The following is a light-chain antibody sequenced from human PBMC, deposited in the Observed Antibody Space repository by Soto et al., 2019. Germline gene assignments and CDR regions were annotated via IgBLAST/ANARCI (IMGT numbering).Light chain of an antibody. J-gene: IGLJ1*01. CDR1: SSDVGGYNY. V-gene: IGLV2-8*01. CDR3: SSYAVTNIFV. CDR2: EVS. Sequence: QSVLTQPPSASGSPGQSVTISCTGTSSDVGGYNYVSWYQQHPGKAPKVMIYEVSKRPSGVPDRFSGSKSGSTASLTASGLQAEDEADYYCSSYAVTNIFVFGTGTKVTAL.